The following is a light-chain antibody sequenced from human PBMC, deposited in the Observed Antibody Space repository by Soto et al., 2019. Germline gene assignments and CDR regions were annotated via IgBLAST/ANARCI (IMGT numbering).Light chain of an antibody. V-gene: IGKV1-39*01. CDR3: QQTYRIPYT. CDR1: QSISVY. Sequence: DLPMTQSPSSLSVSIGDRVTITCRSSQSISVYINWYQKKSGTPPKLLMYAASNLQSGVPSRFSGRGSGTDFTLTISSLQPEDFASYYCQQTYRIPYTFGQGTKVEI. J-gene: IGKJ2*01. CDR2: AAS.